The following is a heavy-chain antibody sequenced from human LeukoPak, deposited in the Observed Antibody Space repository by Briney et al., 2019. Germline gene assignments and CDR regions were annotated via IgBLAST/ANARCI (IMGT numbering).Heavy chain of an antibody. V-gene: IGHV3-15*01. CDR1: GFTVSTNY. CDR2: IKSKTDGGTT. D-gene: IGHD5-18*01. J-gene: IGHJ4*02. CDR3: TTVDTAMVSFDY. Sequence: PGGSLRLSCAASGFTVSTNYMSWVRQAAGKGLEWVGRIKSKTDGGTTDYAAPVKGRFTISRDDSKNTLYLQMNSLKTEDTAVYYCTTVDTAMVSFDYWGQGTLVTVSS.